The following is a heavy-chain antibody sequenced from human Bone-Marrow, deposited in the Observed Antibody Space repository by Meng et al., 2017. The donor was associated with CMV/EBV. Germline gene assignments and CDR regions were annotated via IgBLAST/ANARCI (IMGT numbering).Heavy chain of an antibody. D-gene: IGHD2-2*01. Sequence: GESLKISCVASGFTFDDYAMHWVRQRPGKGLEWVSLISWNSYNTYYADSVKGRFTVSRDNSENSLYLQMDSLRTEDTAFYYCTKDWRSTTYGHFYNWGQGTLVAVSS. J-gene: IGHJ4*02. CDR2: ISWNSYNT. V-gene: IGHV3-43D*03. CDR3: TKDWRSTTYGHFYN. CDR1: GFTFDDYA.